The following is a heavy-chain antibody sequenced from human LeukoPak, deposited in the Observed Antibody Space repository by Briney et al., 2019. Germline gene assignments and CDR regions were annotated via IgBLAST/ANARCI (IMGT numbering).Heavy chain of an antibody. D-gene: IGHD1-1*01. J-gene: IGHJ6*02. CDR3: ARAVGSIGTTFYYYYYYGMDV. CDR2: INHSGST. V-gene: IGHV4-34*01. CDR1: GGSFSGYY. Sequence: SETLSLTCAVYGGSFSGYYWSWIRQPPGKGLEWIGEINHSGSTNYNPSLKSRVTISVDTSKNQFSLKLSSVTAADTAVYYCARAVGSIGTTFYYYYYYGMDVWGQGTTVTVSS.